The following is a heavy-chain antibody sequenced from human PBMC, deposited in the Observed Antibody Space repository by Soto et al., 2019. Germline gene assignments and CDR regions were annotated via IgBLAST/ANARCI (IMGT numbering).Heavy chain of an antibody. CDR2: IYYSGST. J-gene: IGHJ4*02. CDR1: GGSISISSYY. Sequence: SETLSLTCTVSGGSISISSYYWGWIRQPPGKGLEWIGSIYYSGSTYYNPSLKSRVTISVDTSKNQFSLKLSSVTAADTAVYYCARHVAGYSSGLDYWGQGTLVTVSS. CDR3: ARHVAGYSSGLDY. D-gene: IGHD6-19*01. V-gene: IGHV4-39*01.